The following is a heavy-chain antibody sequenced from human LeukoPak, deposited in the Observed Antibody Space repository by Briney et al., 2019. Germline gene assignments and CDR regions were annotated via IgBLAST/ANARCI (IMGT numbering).Heavy chain of an antibody. CDR3: AREGYSSRAVDY. Sequence: SETLSLTCAVSGGSISSSNWWSWVRQPPGKGLEWIGEIYHSGSTNYNPSLKSRVTISVDKSKNQFPLKLSSVTAADTAVYYCAREGYSSRAVDYWGQGTLVTVSS. J-gene: IGHJ4*02. D-gene: IGHD6-13*01. V-gene: IGHV4-4*02. CDR2: IYHSGST. CDR1: GGSISSSNW.